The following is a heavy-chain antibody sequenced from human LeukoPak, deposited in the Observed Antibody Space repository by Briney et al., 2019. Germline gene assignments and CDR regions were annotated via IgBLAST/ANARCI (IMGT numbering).Heavy chain of an antibody. CDR3: ARGVFGAGDVFDI. CDR2: FIPIFGRV. V-gene: IGHV1-69*05. J-gene: IGHJ3*02. D-gene: IGHD3-10*01. Sequence: ASVKVSCKSSGGTFSSYALNWVRQAPGQGLEWMGGFIPIFGRVNYAQKFQGRVTITTDEPTSTAYMELRSLRSEDTAVYFCARGVFGAGDVFDIWGQGTMVTVSS. CDR1: GGTFSSYA.